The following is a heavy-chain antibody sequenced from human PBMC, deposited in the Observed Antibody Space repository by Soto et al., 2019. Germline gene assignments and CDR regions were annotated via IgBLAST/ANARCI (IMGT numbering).Heavy chain of an antibody. CDR3: ARDDVLCDGGRCYGVPLDV. CDR1: GFTVSSKY. D-gene: IGHD2-15*01. J-gene: IGHJ6*04. Sequence: GGSLRLSCAASGFTVSSKYMSWVRQAPGKGLEWVSLIQSGGPTYYADSVKGRFTISRDTSENTLHLQMDSLRAEDTAVYYCARDDVLCDGGRCYGVPLDVWGKVTTVTVSS. CDR2: IQSGGPT. V-gene: IGHV3-66*01.